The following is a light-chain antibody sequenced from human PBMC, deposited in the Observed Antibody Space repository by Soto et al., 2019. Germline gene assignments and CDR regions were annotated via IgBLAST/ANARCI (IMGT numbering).Light chain of an antibody. Sequence: LVLTQPPSASASLGASVTLTCTLSRGYSNYKVDWYQQRPGKGPRFVMRVGTGGSVGSKGDGIPDRFSVLGSGLNRYLTIKNIQEEDESDYHCGADLGSGSNFVYVFGTGTNVTVL. CDR3: GADLGSGSNFVYV. J-gene: IGLJ1*01. CDR1: RGYSNYK. CDR2: VGTGGSVG. V-gene: IGLV9-49*01.